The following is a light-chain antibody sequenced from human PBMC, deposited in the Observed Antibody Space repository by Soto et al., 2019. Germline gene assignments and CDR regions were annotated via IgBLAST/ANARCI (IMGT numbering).Light chain of an antibody. Sequence: IGVTLKKRTLSLSPGERATLSCRASQTLSNSFIVWYQQKPGQAPRLLIYDTSSRATGVPDRYSASGSGTDFTLTISRLEPEDFAVFFCQQYGTSEIIFGQGTRLEIK. CDR2: DTS. CDR1: QTLSNSF. J-gene: IGKJ5*01. V-gene: IGKV3-20*01. CDR3: QQYGTSEII.